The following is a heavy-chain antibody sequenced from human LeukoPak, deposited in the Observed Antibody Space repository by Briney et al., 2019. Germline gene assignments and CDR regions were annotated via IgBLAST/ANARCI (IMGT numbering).Heavy chain of an antibody. J-gene: IGHJ4*02. CDR2: INNSGST. V-gene: IGHV4-34*01. D-gene: IGHD5-18*01. CDR1: GASFSDSY. Sequence: SETLSLTCAVYGASFSDSYWSWIRQSPEKGLEWIGEINNSGSTSYNPSLKSRVTISVDTTKNQFSLKLSYVTAADTAVYYCARGGYSYGYDDDFDYWGQGTLVTVSS. CDR3: ARGGYSYGYDDDFDY.